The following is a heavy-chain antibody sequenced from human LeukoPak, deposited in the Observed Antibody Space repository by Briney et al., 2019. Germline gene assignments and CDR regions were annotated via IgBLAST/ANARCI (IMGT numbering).Heavy chain of an antibody. Sequence: GGSLRLSCVGSGFNFSDYHMSWIRRAPGKGLEWISYISPNDVNRYYVDAVKGRFTVSRDNAKNSLFLQMKSLRVEDTAVYYCAASGSPGDYWGQGTLVTVSS. J-gene: IGHJ4*02. CDR1: GFNFSDYH. CDR2: ISPNDVNR. CDR3: AASGSPGDY. D-gene: IGHD3-10*01. V-gene: IGHV3-11*01.